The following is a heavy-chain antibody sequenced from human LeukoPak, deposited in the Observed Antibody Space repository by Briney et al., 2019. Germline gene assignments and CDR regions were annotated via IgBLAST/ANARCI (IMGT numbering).Heavy chain of an antibody. J-gene: IGHJ4*02. V-gene: IGHV4-59*01. D-gene: IGHD2-15*01. CDR1: GVSISSYY. Sequence: SETLSLTCTVSGVSISSYYWSWIRQPPGKGLEWIGYIYYSGSTNYNPSLKSRVTISVDTSKNQFSLKLSSVTAADTAVYYCARGGPTPYYSDYWGQGTLVTVSS. CDR3: ARGGPTPYYSDY. CDR2: IYYSGST.